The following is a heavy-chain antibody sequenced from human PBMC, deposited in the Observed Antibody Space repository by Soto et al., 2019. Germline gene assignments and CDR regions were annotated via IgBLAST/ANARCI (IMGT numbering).Heavy chain of an antibody. V-gene: IGHV5-51*01. D-gene: IGHD2-2*01. CDR1: GYSFTSYW. CDR2: IYPGDSDT. CDR3: ARNKGYCSSTSCYGMDV. Sequence: PGESLKISSKGSGYSFTSYWIVWVRQMPGKALEWMGTIYPGDSDTRNSPYFQGQVTISADKSISTAYLQWNSLKASDTAMYFCARNKGYCSSTSCYGMDVWGQGAAVTVS. J-gene: IGHJ6*02.